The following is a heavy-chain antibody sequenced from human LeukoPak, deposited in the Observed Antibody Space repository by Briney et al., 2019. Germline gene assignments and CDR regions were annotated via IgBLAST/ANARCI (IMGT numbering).Heavy chain of an antibody. Sequence: ASVKVSCKASGGTFTFSTYAISWVRQAPGQGLEWMGRIIPIRGIATYAQKFQGRVTITADKSTSTAYMELNSLRSDDTAVYYCARGGYQDWFDPWGQGTLVTVSS. CDR3: ARGGYQDWFDP. D-gene: IGHD2-15*01. V-gene: IGHV1-69*04. CDR1: GGTFTFSTYA. CDR2: IIPIRGIA. J-gene: IGHJ5*02.